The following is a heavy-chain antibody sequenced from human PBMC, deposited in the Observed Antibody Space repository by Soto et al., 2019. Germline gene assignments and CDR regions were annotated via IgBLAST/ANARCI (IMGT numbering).Heavy chain of an antibody. D-gene: IGHD6-19*01. Sequence: ASVQVSCKASGYTFTSYGISWVRQAPGQGLEWMGWISAYNGNANYAQKLQGRVTMTTDTSTSTAYMELRSLRSDDTAVYYCASMYSSGQSDYWGQGTLVTVSS. J-gene: IGHJ4*02. V-gene: IGHV1-18*01. CDR2: ISAYNGNA. CDR1: GYTFTSYG. CDR3: ASMYSSGQSDY.